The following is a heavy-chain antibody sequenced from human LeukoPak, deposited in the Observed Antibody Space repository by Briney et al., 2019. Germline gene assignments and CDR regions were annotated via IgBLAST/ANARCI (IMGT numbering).Heavy chain of an antibody. V-gene: IGHV1-18*01. Sequence: ASVKVSCKASGGTFSSYAISWVRQAPGQGLEWMGWISAYNGNTNYAQKLQGRVTMTTDTSTSTAYMELRSLRSDDTAVYYCARDQHIVVVTAILDYWGQGTLVTVSS. D-gene: IGHD2-21*02. J-gene: IGHJ4*02. CDR1: GGTFSSYA. CDR2: ISAYNGNT. CDR3: ARDQHIVVVTAILDY.